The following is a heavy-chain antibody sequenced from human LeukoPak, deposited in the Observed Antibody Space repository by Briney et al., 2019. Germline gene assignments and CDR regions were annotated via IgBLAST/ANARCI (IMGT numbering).Heavy chain of an antibody. J-gene: IGHJ4*01. Sequence: GGSLRLSCAASGFTFSSYAMHWVRQAPGKGLEWVAVISYDGSNKYYADSVKGRFTISRDSSKNTLYLQMNSLRAEDTAVYYCARDITYWGHGTLVTVSS. V-gene: IGHV3-30-3*01. D-gene: IGHD3-10*01. CDR2: ISYDGSNK. CDR1: GFTFSSYA. CDR3: ARDITY.